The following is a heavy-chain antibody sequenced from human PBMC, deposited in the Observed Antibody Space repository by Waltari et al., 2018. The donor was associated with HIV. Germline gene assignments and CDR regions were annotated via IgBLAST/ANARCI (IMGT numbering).Heavy chain of an antibody. CDR1: GFTFSSYW. V-gene: IGHV3-7*01. CDR2: IKQDGSEK. CDR3: ARDKEEYYYDSSGYYGSYFDY. Sequence: EVQLVESGGGLVQPGGSLRLSCAASGFTFSSYWMSWVRQAPGKGLEWVANIKQDGSEKYYVDSVKGRFTISRDNAKNSLYLQMNSLRAEDTAVYYCARDKEEYYYDSSGYYGSYFDYWGQGTLVTVSS. D-gene: IGHD3-22*01. J-gene: IGHJ4*02.